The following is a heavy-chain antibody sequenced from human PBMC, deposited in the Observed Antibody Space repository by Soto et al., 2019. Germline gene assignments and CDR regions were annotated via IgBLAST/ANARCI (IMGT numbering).Heavy chain of an antibody. J-gene: IGHJ3*02. D-gene: IGHD3-22*01. CDR2: INPSGGST. CDR1: GYTFTSYY. CDR3: ARSITMIVATFDI. Sequence: ASVKVSCKASGYTFTSYYMHWVRQAPGQGLEWMGIINPSGGSTSYAQKFQGRVTMTRDTSTSTVYMELSSLRSEDTAVYYCARSITMIVATFDIWGQETMVTVS. V-gene: IGHV1-46*03.